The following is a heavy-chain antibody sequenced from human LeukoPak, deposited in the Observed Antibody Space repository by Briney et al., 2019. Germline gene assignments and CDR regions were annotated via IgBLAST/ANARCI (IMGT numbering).Heavy chain of an antibody. CDR1: GYTFTGYY. D-gene: IGHD3-22*01. J-gene: IGHJ4*02. Sequence: ASVTVSCKASGYTFTGYYMHWVRQAPGQGLEWMGRIIPILGIANYAQKFQGRVTITADKSTSTAYMELSSLRSEDTAVYYCARRYYYDSSGYYYSGEFDYWGQGTLVTVSS. V-gene: IGHV1-69*02. CDR2: IIPILGIA. CDR3: ARRYYYDSSGYYYSGEFDY.